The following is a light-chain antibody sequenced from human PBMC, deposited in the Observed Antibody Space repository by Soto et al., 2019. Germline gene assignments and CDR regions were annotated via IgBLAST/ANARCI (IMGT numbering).Light chain of an antibody. J-gene: IGKJ1*01. CDR2: DAS. Sequence: DLQMTQCPSSLSASVGDSVTITCRASQNIRNWLAWYQQKPGKAPNPLIYDASSLESGVPSRFSGSGSGTEFTLTISSLQPDDFATYYCQQYNSYPWTFGQGTKVDI. CDR1: QNIRNW. V-gene: IGKV1-5*01. CDR3: QQYNSYPWT.